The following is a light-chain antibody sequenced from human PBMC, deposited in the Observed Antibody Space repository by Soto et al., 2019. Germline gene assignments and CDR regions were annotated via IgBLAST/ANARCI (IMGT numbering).Light chain of an antibody. CDR3: QQSYSTFKT. Sequence: DVQMTQSPSSLSASVGDIVTITCRASQTINSYLNWYQQKPGKAPKLLIYDASSLKSGVPSRFSGSGSGTDFTLTISNLQPEDFATYYCQQSYSTFKTFGQGTKVESK. CDR2: DAS. J-gene: IGKJ1*01. V-gene: IGKV1-39*01. CDR1: QTINSY.